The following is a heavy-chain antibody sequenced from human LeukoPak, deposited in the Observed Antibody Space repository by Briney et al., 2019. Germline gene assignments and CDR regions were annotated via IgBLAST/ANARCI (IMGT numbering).Heavy chain of an antibody. Sequence: ASVKVSCKASGYTFTSYDIHWVRQATGQGLEWMGWMNPNSGNTGYAQKFQGRVTITRNTSISTAYMELSSLRSEDTAVYYCARARLGYCSSTSCDAFDIWGQGTMVTVSS. J-gene: IGHJ3*02. V-gene: IGHV1-8*03. CDR1: GYTFTSYD. D-gene: IGHD2-2*01. CDR3: ARARLGYCSSTSCDAFDI. CDR2: MNPNSGNT.